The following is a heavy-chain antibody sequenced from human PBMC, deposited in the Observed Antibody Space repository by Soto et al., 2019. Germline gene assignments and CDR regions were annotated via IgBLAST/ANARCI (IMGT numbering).Heavy chain of an antibody. J-gene: IGHJ4*02. D-gene: IGHD2-2*02. Sequence: TXXSYAMSRVRQAPGKGLEWVSGISGGGYSTYYADSVKGRFTISRDNSKNTLYLQMNSLRGEDTAVYYCAKDRPLQYPADFDYWGQGTLVTVSS. CDR1: TXXSYA. V-gene: IGHV3-23*01. CDR3: AKDRPLQYPADFDY. CDR2: ISGGGYST.